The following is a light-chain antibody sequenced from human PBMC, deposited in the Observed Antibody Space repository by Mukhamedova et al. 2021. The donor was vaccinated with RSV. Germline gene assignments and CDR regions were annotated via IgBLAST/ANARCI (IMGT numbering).Light chain of an antibody. J-gene: IGKJ1*01. Sequence: VTITCRTSQSISSYVNWYQHKPGQAPKLLIFAASTLPSGVPSRFSGSGSGTNFTLTINSLQRVDFATYYCQQSYSTVRSFGQGTK. CDR3: QQSYSTVRS. V-gene: IGKV1-39*01. CDR1: QSISSY. CDR2: AAS.